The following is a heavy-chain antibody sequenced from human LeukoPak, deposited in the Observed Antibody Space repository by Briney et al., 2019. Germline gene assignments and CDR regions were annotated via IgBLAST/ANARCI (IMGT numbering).Heavy chain of an antibody. D-gene: IGHD6-19*01. J-gene: IGHJ4*02. CDR3: ARVRGWEEFDY. V-gene: IGHV4-38-2*01. CDR2: IYHSGST. Sequence: SETLSLTCAVSGYSISSGYYWGWIRQPPGNGLEWIGSIYHSGSTYYNPSLKSRVTISVDTSKNQFSLKLSSVTAADTAVYYCARVRGWEEFDYWGQGTLVTVSS. CDR1: GYSISSGYY.